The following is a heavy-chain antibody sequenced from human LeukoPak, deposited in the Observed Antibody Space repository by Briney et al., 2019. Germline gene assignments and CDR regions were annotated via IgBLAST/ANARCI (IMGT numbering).Heavy chain of an antibody. J-gene: IGHJ4*02. CDR3: ARDLAYSRLDY. Sequence: GGSLRLSCAVSGLTFSSSWMDWVRQAPGKGLEWVASISPDGNKKYSADSVKGRFTISRDNAENSLYLQMNSLRVEDTAFYYCARDLAYSRLDYWGQGMLVTVSS. D-gene: IGHD5-18*01. V-gene: IGHV3-7*01. CDR1: GLTFSSSW. CDR2: ISPDGNKK.